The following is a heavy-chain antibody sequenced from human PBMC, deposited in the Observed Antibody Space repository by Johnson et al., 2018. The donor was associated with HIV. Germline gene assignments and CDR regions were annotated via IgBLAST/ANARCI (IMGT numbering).Heavy chain of an antibody. CDR1: GFTFSSYA. CDR2: ISSNGDST. Sequence: EVQLVESGGGVVQAGRSLRLSCAASGFTFSSYAMHWVRQAPGKGLEYVPAISSNGDSTYYANSVKGRFTISRDNSKNTLYLQMGSLRTEDMAVNYCATGGSIGYFDWLSNFDIWGQGTMVTVSS. J-gene: IGHJ3*02. V-gene: IGHV3-64*01. D-gene: IGHD3-9*01. CDR3: ATGGSIGYFDWLSNFDI.